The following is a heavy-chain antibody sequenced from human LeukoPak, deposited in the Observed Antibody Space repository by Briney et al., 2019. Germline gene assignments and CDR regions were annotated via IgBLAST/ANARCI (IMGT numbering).Heavy chain of an antibody. Sequence: GGSLRLSCAASGFTFSSYGMHWVRQAPGKGLEWVAVISYDGSNKYYADSVKGRFTISRDNSKNTLYLQMNSLRAEDTAVYYCAKDGWAGSGSYLDYWGQGTLVTASS. D-gene: IGHD3-10*01. V-gene: IGHV3-30*18. CDR2: ISYDGSNK. CDR1: GFTFSSYG. J-gene: IGHJ4*02. CDR3: AKDGWAGSGSYLDY.